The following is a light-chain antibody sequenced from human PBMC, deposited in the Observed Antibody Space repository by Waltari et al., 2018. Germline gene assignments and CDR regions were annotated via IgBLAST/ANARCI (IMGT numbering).Light chain of an antibody. CDR1: STAVDSYNY. V-gene: IGLV2-14*01. J-gene: IGLJ2*01. Sequence: QSALTQPASVSGSPGQSIPISCTGTSTAVDSYNYVSWYQQHPGKAPKLIIYEVTDRPPGVSNRFSGSKSGNTASLTISGLQAEDEADYYCSSYTLSSNLEVFGGGTKLTVL. CDR2: EVT. CDR3: SSYTLSSNLEV.